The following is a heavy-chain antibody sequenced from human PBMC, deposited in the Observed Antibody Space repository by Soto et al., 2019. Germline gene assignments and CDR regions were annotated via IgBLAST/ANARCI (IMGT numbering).Heavy chain of an antibody. CDR3: ARELVEVINSNADYYGLDV. D-gene: IGHD2-8*02. Sequence: SETLSLTCAVYGGSFSGYYWSWIRQPPGKGLEWIGEINHSGSTNYNPSLKSRVTISVDTSKNQFSLKLSSVTAADTAVYYCARELVEVINSNADYYGLDVWGQGTTVTVSS. CDR2: INHSGST. V-gene: IGHV4-34*01. J-gene: IGHJ6*02. CDR1: GGSFSGYY.